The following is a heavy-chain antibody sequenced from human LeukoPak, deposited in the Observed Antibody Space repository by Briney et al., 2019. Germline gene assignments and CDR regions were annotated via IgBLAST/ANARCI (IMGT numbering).Heavy chain of an antibody. CDR2: IKSKADGAIT. Sequence: GGSLRLSCTASGLTFTNAWVNWVRQAPGKGLEWVGRIKSKADGAITDYAAPVKGRFTVSRDDSKSTLYLQMNSLKSDDTAVYYCTTASYSDSGSSAPIDFWGQGTLVAVSS. V-gene: IGHV3-15*01. CDR3: TTASYSDSGSSAPIDF. CDR1: GLTFTNAW. D-gene: IGHD3-10*01. J-gene: IGHJ4*02.